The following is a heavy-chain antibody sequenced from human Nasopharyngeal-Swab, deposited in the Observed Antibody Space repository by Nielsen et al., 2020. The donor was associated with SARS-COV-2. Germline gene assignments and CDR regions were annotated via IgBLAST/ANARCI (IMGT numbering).Heavy chain of an antibody. J-gene: IGHJ6*02. CDR2: ISYDGSNK. Sequence: GGSLRLSCAASGFTFSSYAMHWVRQAPGKGLEWVSVISYDGSNKYYADSVKGRFTISRDNSKNTLYLQMNSLRAEDTAVYYCARDPGGGMDVWCQGTTVTV. V-gene: IGHV3-30-3*01. CDR3: ARDPGGGMDV. CDR1: GFTFSSYA.